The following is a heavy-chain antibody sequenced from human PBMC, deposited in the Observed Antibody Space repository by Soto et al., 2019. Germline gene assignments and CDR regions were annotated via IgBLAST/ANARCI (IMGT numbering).Heavy chain of an antibody. CDR2: ISYDGSNK. Sequence: QVQLVESGGGVDQPGRSLRLSCAASGFTFSSYAMHWVRQAPGKGLEWVAVISYDGSNKYYADSVKGRFTISRDNSKNTLYLQMNSLRAEDTAVYYCARDLGGPGYWGQGTLVTVSS. CDR3: ARDLGGPGY. V-gene: IGHV3-30-3*01. CDR1: GFTFSSYA. D-gene: IGHD3-16*01. J-gene: IGHJ4*02.